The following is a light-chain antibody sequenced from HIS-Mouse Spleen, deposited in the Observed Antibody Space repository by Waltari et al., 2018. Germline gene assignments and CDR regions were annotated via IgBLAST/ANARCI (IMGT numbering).Light chain of an antibody. Sequence: SYELTQPPSVSVSPGQTARITCSGDALPKKYAYWYQQKSGQAPVLVIYEDSKRPSGSAGGVSGSSSGTMATLTSSGAQVEEEADYYCYSTDSSGNHRVFGGGTKLTVL. CDR3: YSTDSSGNHRV. V-gene: IGLV3-10*01. J-gene: IGLJ2*01. CDR1: ALPKKY. CDR2: EDS.